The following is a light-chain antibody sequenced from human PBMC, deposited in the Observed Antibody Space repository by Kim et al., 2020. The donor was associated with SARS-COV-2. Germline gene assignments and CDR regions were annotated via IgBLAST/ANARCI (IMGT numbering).Light chain of an antibody. J-gene: IGLJ2*01. CDR3: LAWDRFTGV. V-gene: IGLV3-1*01. CDR2: HDT. Sequence: SVSPGQTASSTCAGDKLGDKYVSWYQQKAGQSPVLVIYHDTRRPSGNPERFSGANSGSTATLTISGTQAMDEADYYCLAWDRFTGVFGGGTQLTVL. CDR1: KLGDKY.